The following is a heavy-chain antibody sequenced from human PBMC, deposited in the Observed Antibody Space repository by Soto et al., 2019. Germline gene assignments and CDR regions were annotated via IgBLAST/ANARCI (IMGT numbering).Heavy chain of an antibody. CDR2: IRSKPYGGAT. CDR1: GFTFGDYA. J-gene: IGHJ4*02. CDR3: ARSQYLDY. V-gene: IGHV3-49*03. Sequence: EVQLVESGGGLVQPGRSLRLSCTGSGFTFGDYAMSWFRQAPGKGLEWVGFIRSKPYGGATEYAASVKGRFTISRDDSKSIAYLQMNSLTNEDTAVYYCARSQYLDYWGQGTLVTVSS.